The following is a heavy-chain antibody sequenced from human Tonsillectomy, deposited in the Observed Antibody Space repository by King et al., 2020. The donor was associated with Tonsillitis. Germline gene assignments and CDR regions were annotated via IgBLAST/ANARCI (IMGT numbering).Heavy chain of an antibody. CDR3: ARRAEALAGYWYFDL. D-gene: IGHD6-19*01. J-gene: IGHJ2*01. CDR1: GYSFTSYW. Sequence: VQLVESGAEVKKPGESLKISCKGSGYSFTSYWIGWVRQMPGKGLEWMGIIYPSDSDTRYSPSFQGQVTISADKSISTAYLQWRSLKASDTAMYYCARRAEALAGYWYFDLWGRGTLVTVSS. V-gene: IGHV5-51*01. CDR2: IYPSDSDT.